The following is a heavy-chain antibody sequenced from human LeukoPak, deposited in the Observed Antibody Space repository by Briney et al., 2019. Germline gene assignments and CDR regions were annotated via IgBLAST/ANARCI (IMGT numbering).Heavy chain of an antibody. CDR3: ARDGDGYNQIDY. V-gene: IGHV1-69*04. CDR2: IIPILGIA. Sequence: SVKVSFKASGGTFSSYAISWVRQAPGQGLEWMGRIIPILGIANYAQKFQGRVTITADKSTSTAYMELSSLRSEDTAVYYCARDGDGYNQIDYWGQGTLVTVSS. CDR1: GGTFSSYA. J-gene: IGHJ4*02. D-gene: IGHD5-24*01.